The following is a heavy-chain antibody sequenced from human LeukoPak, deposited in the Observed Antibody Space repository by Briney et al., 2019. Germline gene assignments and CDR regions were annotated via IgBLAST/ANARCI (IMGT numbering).Heavy chain of an antibody. CDR2: IYSGGST. V-gene: IGHV3-66*01. CDR1: GFTFSSYW. D-gene: IGHD2-15*01. J-gene: IGHJ3*02. Sequence: GGSLRLSCAASGFTFSSYWIHWVRQAPGKGLEWVSVIYSGGSTYYADSVKGRFTIARDNSKNTLYLQMNSLRAEDTAVYYCARGVVVAASDAFDIWGQGTMVIVSS. CDR3: ARGVVVAASDAFDI.